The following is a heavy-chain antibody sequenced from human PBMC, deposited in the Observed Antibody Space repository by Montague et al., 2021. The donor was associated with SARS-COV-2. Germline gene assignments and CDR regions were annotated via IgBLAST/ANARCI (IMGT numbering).Heavy chain of an antibody. CDR2: IYYGGST. CDR1: GYSISGYY. CDR3: ATHRQHHNY. J-gene: IGHJ4*02. D-gene: IGHD6-13*01. V-gene: IGHV4-59*08. Sequence: SETLSLTCTVSGYSISGYYWTWIRQPPGKGLEWIGYIYYGGSTNYNPSLKSRVTMSVDPSKSQFSLTLTSVTAADTAVYFRATHRQHHNYWGQGILVTVSS.